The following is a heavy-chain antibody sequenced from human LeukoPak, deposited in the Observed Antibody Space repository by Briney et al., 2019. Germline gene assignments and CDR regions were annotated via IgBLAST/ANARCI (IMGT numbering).Heavy chain of an antibody. V-gene: IGHV4-59*10. Sequence: PSETLSLTCAVYGGSFSGYYWSWIRQPAGKGLEWIGRIYSSGSTDYNPSLKSRVTISVDTSKNQFSLRLSSVTAADTAVYYCARGIYGGNSPLVDYWGQGTLVTVSS. D-gene: IGHD4-23*01. J-gene: IGHJ4*02. CDR3: ARGIYGGNSPLVDY. CDR2: IYSSGST. CDR1: GGSFSGYY.